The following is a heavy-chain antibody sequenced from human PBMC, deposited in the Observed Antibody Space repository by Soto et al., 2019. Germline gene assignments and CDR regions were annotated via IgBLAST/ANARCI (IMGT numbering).Heavy chain of an antibody. V-gene: IGHV3-23*01. D-gene: IGHD3-10*01. CDR2: ISGSGGST. CDR1: GFTFSSYA. J-gene: IGHJ6*03. CDR3: VINQGIVRGIIKANYMDV. Sequence: GGSLRLSCAASGFTFSSYAMSWVRQAPGKGLEWVSAISGSGGSTYYADSLKGQFTLSRDNSKNTLYLQMSSLRAEDTAVYYCVINQGIVRGIIKANYMDVWGKGTTVTVSS.